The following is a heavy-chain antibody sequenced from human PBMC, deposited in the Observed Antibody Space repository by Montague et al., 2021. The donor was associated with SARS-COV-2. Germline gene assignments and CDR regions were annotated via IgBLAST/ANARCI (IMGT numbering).Heavy chain of an antibody. J-gene: IGHJ6*02. CDR3: ARRLRSCTNGVCRYYFYYAFDA. Sequence: SETLSLTCTVSGGSISGYYWCWIRQPPGKGLEWIGYIYYSGSTKYNPFLESRVTVSVARSKTQVSLKLSSVTAADTAVDYCARRLRSCTNGVCRYYFYYAFDAWGQGTTVTVSS. CDR1: GGSISGYY. D-gene: IGHD2-8*01. CDR2: IYYSGST. V-gene: IGHV4-59*01.